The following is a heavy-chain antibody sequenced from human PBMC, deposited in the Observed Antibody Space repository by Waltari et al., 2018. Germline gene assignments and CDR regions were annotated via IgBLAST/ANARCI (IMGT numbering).Heavy chain of an antibody. V-gene: IGHV3-9*01. J-gene: IGHJ4*02. Sequence: EVQVVESGGGLVQPGRSLRLSCAGSGFTFDDFAMHWVRQAPGKGRGWVSGISYNSGSIYYADSVRGRFTVSRDNAKNSLYLQMNSLTVDDTALYYCAKDMSPYTSSQDFDSWGQGTLVIVSS. D-gene: IGHD1-1*01. CDR2: ISYNSGSI. CDR1: GFTFDDFA. CDR3: AKDMSPYTSSQDFDS.